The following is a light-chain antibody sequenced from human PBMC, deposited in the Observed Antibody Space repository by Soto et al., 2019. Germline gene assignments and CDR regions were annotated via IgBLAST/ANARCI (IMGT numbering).Light chain of an antibody. Sequence: DIVMAQSPDSLAVSLGERATINCKSSQSVLYTSNNKNYLAWYQQRPGQPPNLLIYWASTRESGVPDRFSGSGSGTDFTLTISGLQAEDVAVYYCQQYYSIPWTFGQGTKVDIK. CDR2: WAS. V-gene: IGKV4-1*01. CDR1: QSVLYTSNNKNY. J-gene: IGKJ1*01. CDR3: QQYYSIPWT.